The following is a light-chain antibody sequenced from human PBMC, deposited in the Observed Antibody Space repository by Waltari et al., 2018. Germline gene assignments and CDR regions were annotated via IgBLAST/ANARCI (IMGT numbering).Light chain of an antibody. Sequence: SSELTQDPPVSVALGQTVRITCQGDIPRSYYGNWYQKKPGQAPVLVLYGTNNRPSGIPDRFSGSSSGNTVSLTITGAQAEDEADYYCNSRDSSGNYVFGTGTKVTVL. V-gene: IGLV3-19*01. CDR3: NSRDSSGNYV. CDR2: GTN. J-gene: IGLJ1*01. CDR1: IPRSYY.